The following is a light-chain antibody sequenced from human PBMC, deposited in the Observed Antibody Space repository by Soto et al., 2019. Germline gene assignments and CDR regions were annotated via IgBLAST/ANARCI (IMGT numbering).Light chain of an antibody. V-gene: IGKV3-20*01. CDR2: GAS. CDR1: QSVSGCY. J-gene: IGKJ2*01. CDR3: HQDGSDPQT. Sequence: DIVWTQSPGTLSLSPWERATLSCRASQSVSGCYLDWYQHKPDQAPRLLIYGASSRATGIPDRFSGSGSRTDFTLTSSRLEHKEFEVYYCHQDGSDPQTFCQGTKLELK.